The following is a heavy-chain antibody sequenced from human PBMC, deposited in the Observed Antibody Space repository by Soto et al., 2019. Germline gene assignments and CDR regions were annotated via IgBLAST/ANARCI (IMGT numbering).Heavy chain of an antibody. CDR3: ARHACTNCLFDH. CDR2: IYYSGST. CDR1: GGPISTNY. J-gene: IGHJ4*02. Sequence: SETLSLTCSVSGGPISTNYWSWIRQSPGKGLEWMGFIYYSGSTKYNPSLKGRLSISVDMSKSQVSLRLSSVTAADTALYYCARHACTNCLFDHWAQRALVTGSS. D-gene: IGHD2-2*01. V-gene: IGHV4-59*08.